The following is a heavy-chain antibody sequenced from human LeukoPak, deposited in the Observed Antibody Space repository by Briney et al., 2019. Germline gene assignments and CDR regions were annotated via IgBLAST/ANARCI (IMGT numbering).Heavy chain of an antibody. Sequence: SETLSLTCTVSGGSISSSSYYWGWIRQPPGKGLEWIGSIYYSGSTNYNPSLKSRVTISLDTSKNQFSLKLTSVTAADTAIYYCASVRGYSSGWYASGFDPWGQGTLVTVSS. CDR2: IYYSGST. J-gene: IGHJ5*02. CDR1: GGSISSSSYY. D-gene: IGHD6-19*01. V-gene: IGHV4-39*07. CDR3: ASVRGYSSGWYASGFDP.